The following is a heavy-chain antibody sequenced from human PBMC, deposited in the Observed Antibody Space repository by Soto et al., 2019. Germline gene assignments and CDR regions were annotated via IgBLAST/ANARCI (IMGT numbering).Heavy chain of an antibody. CDR2: VFYTGST. Sequence: SETLSLTCTVSGASISGYFWSWIRQPPGKGLEWIGYVFYTGSTAYNPSLKSRVIISVDTSKSQLSLRLDSVTAADTAVYYCAGQTSAYSTGPLDLWGQGTLVTVSS. D-gene: IGHD3-3*01. V-gene: IGHV4-59*01. CDR1: GASISGYF. J-gene: IGHJ5*02. CDR3: AGQTSAYSTGPLDL.